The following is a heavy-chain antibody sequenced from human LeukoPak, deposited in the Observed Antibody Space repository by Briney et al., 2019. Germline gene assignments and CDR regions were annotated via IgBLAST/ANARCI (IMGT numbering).Heavy chain of an antibody. CDR3: ALSAEKQLVYFDF. V-gene: IGHV1-69*05. J-gene: IGHJ4*02. D-gene: IGHD6-13*01. CDR1: GDTFSNYD. Sequence: ASVKVSCKASGDTFSNYDVTWVRQAPGQGLEWMERIIPVFDTAKCAQNFQGRVTMTTDESSSTAYMELYSLRSEDTAVYYCALSAEKQLVYFDFWGQGTLVTVSS. CDR2: IIPVFDTA.